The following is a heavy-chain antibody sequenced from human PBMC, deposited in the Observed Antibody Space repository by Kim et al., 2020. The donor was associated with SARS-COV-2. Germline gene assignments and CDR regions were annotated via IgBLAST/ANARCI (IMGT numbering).Heavy chain of an antibody. CDR3: ARSKYNWNSGGWYGMDV. J-gene: IGHJ6*02. Sequence: GESLKISCKGSGYSFTSYWISWVRQMPGKGLEWMGRIDPSDSYTNYSPSFQGHVTISADKSISTAYLQWSSLKASDTAMYYCARSKYNWNSGGWYGMDVWGQGTTVTVSS. V-gene: IGHV5-10-1*01. CDR2: IDPSDSYT. D-gene: IGHD1-7*01. CDR1: GYSFTSYW.